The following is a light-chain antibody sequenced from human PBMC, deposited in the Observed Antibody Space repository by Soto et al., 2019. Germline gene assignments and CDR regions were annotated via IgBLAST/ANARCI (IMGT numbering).Light chain of an antibody. CDR3: QQFHTFPVT. CDR2: DAS. CDR1: QSVNIW. Sequence: DIQMTQSPSTLSASAGDRVTITCRASQSVNIWLAWYQQKPGKAPKLLINDASTLESGVPSRFSGSGSGTDFTLTISSLQPDDFATYYCQQFHTFPVTFGQGTRLEVK. V-gene: IGKV1-5*01. J-gene: IGKJ5*01.